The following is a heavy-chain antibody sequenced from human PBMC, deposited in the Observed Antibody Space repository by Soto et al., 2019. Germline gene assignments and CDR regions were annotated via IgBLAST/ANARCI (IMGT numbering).Heavy chain of an antibody. CDR1: GGSISSSSYY. CDR2: IYYSGST. V-gene: IGHV4-39*01. J-gene: IGHJ4*02. D-gene: IGHD4-4*01. CDR3: ARYNIYSIDLDY. Sequence: SETLSLTCTVSGGSISSSSYYWVWIRQPPGKGLEWIGSIYYSGSTYYNPSLKSRVTISVDTSKNQFSLKLSSVTAADTAVYYCARYNIYSIDLDYWGQGTLVTVSS.